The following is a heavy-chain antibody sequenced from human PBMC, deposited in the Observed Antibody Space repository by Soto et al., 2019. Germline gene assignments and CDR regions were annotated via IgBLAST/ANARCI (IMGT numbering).Heavy chain of an antibody. CDR3: VKVGLRYFDCFYDY. Sequence: PVGPLRLSYAASGFTFSSYAMSWVRQAPGKGLEWVSAISGSGGSTYYADSVKGRFTISRDNSENTLYLQMNSLRAEDTAVYYCVKVGLRYFDCFYDYRGQGSAVTV. J-gene: IGHJ4*02. D-gene: IGHD3-9*01. CDR2: ISGSGGST. V-gene: IGHV3-23*01. CDR1: GFTFSSYA.